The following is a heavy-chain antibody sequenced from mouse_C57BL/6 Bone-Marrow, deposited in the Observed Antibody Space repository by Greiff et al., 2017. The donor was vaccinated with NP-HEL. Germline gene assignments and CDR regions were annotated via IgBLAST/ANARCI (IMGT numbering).Heavy chain of an antibody. CDR1: GFNIKDDY. CDR2: IDPENGDN. Sequence: LQESGAELVRPGASVKLSCTASGFNIKDDYMHWVKQRPEKGLEWIGWIDPENGDNEYASKFQGKATITADTYSNTAYLKLSSLTSEDTAVYYCTTWGYYLDYWGQGTTLTVSS. V-gene: IGHV14-4*01. J-gene: IGHJ2*01. CDR3: TTWGYYLDY.